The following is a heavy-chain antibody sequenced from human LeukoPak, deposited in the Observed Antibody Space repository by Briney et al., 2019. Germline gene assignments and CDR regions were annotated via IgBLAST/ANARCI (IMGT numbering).Heavy chain of an antibody. CDR3: TYSGSSSYFYDY. V-gene: IGHV3-30-3*01. D-gene: IGHD1-26*01. J-gene: IGHJ4*02. CDR2: ISYDGSNK. Sequence: PGGSLSLSCAASGFTFRSYAMHWVRQAPGKGLEWVAVISYDGSNKYHADSVKGRFTISRDNSKNTLYLQMNSLKTEDTAVYYCTYSGSSSYFYDYWGQGTLVTVSS. CDR1: GFTFRSYA.